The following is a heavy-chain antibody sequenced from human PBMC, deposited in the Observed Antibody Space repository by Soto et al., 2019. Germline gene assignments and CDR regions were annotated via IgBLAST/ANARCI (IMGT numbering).Heavy chain of an antibody. D-gene: IGHD6-6*01. CDR2: IIPIFGTA. CDR1: GGAFSSYA. J-gene: IGHJ6*02. CDR3: ARRPVPGGYYYGMDV. Sequence: SVKVSCKASGGAFSSYAISWVRQAPGQGLEWMGGIIPIFGTANYAQKFQGRVTITADESTSTAYMELSSLRSEDTAVYYCARRPVPGGYYYGMDVWGQGTTVTVSS. V-gene: IGHV1-69*13.